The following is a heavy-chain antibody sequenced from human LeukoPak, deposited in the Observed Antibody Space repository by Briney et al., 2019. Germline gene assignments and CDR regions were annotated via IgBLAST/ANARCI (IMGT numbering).Heavy chain of an antibody. CDR2: IYSDRRT. Sequence: GGSLRLSCAASGFTFTNAWMNWVRRAPGKGLEWVAIIYSDRRTFYAVSVQGRFTISRDDSKNTLFLQMDSLRAEDTAIYYCARDSAFSSYSYWGQGALVTVSS. CDR1: GFTFTNAW. V-gene: IGHV3-53*01. J-gene: IGHJ4*02. D-gene: IGHD2-15*01. CDR3: ARDSAFSSYSY.